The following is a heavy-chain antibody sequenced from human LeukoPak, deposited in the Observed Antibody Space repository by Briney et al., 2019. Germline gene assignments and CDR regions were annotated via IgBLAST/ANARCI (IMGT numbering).Heavy chain of an antibody. CDR2: INTSGGST. D-gene: IGHD2-15*01. Sequence: PGASLRLSCAASGFTFSSYAMSWVRQAPGKGLEWVSGINTSGGSTYYADTVKGRLTISRDNSKNTLYLQMNSLRAEEQAIYYCAKGFSYSTDAFDIWGQGTMVTVSS. CDR1: GFTFSSYA. J-gene: IGHJ3*02. V-gene: IGHV3-23*01. CDR3: AKGFSYSTDAFDI.